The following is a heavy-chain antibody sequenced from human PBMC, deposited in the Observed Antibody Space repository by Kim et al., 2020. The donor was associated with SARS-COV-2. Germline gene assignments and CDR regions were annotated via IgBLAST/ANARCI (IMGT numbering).Heavy chain of an antibody. V-gene: IGHV1-46*04. CDR3: APSANHYYFDY. D-gene: IGHD1-26*01. CDR2: INPSDGST. CDR1: GYTFTSYY. Sequence: ASVKVSCKASGYTFTSYYMHWVRQAPGQGLEWMGIINPSDGSTRYAQKLQGRVTMTRDTSTSTVYMELSSLRSDDMAMYYCAPSANHYYFDYWGQGTLVTVSS. J-gene: IGHJ4*02.